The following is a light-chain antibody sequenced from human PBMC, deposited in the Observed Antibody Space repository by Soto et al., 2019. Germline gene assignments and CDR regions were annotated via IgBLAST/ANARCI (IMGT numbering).Light chain of an antibody. CDR1: QSVSSSY. Sequence: EIVLTQSPGTLSLSPGERAPLSCRASQSVSSSYLAWYQQKPGQAPRLLIYGASTRATGIPARFSGSGPGTDFTLTISSLEPEDSAVYYCQQRHMWPITFGQGTRREIK. V-gene: IGKV3D-20*02. CDR2: GAS. J-gene: IGKJ5*01. CDR3: QQRHMWPIT.